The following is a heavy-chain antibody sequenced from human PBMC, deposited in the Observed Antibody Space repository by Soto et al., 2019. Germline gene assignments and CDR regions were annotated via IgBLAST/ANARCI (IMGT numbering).Heavy chain of an antibody. D-gene: IGHD2-2*01. J-gene: IGHJ4*02. Sequence: QVQLQESGPGLVKPSGTLSLTCAVSGGSISSSNWWSWVRQPPGKGLEWIGEIYHSGSTNYNPSLKTRGPISVDKSKNQFSLKLSSVTAADTAVYYCASLPATSDFDYWGQGTLVTVSS. CDR3: ASLPATSDFDY. CDR2: IYHSGST. CDR1: GGSISSSNW. V-gene: IGHV4-4*02.